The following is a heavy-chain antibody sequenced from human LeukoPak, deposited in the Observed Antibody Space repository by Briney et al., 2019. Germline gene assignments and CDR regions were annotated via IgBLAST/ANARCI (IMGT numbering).Heavy chain of an antibody. CDR1: GFTFSSYG. CDR2: ISGSGGST. V-gene: IGHV3-23*01. CDR3: AKVHEAYYYYMDV. Sequence: GGSLRLSCAASGFTFSSYGMSWVRQAPGKGLEWVSAISGSGGSTYYADSVKGRFTISRDNSKNTLYLQMNSLRAEDTAVYYCAKVHEAYYYYMDVWGKGTTVTISS. J-gene: IGHJ6*03.